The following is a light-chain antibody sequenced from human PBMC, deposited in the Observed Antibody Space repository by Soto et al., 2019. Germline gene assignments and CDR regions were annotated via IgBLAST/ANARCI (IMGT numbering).Light chain of an antibody. CDR2: DTS. V-gene: IGLV7-46*01. CDR3: LLSYSGGNWV. Sequence: QAVVTQEPSLTVSPGGTVTLTCGSNTGAVTSGHYPHWLQQRPGQAPRTLIYDTSNKQSWTPARFSGSLLGGKAALTLSGAQPEDEADYYCLLSYSGGNWVFGGGTNVTVL. CDR1: TGAVTSGHY. J-gene: IGLJ3*02.